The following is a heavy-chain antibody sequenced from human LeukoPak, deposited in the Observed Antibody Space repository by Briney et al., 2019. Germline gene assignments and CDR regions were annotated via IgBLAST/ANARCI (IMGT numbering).Heavy chain of an antibody. CDR2: ISGSGRST. D-gene: IGHD3-22*01. CDR1: GCTFNSYA. Sequence: GGYLRLYCAASGCTFNSYAMRWVRQAQGKGLEGGSDISGSGRSTYYADFVKGRFTIFRDNAKNTLYLQMNSLKGEDTAVYYCATDGDYHDSSGYYHSYYFDCWGQGTLVTVSS. V-gene: IGHV3-23*01. CDR3: ATDGDYHDSSGYYHSYYFDC. J-gene: IGHJ4*02.